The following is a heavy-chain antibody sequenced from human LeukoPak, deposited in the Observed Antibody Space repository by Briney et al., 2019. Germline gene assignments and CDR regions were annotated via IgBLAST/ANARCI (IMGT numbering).Heavy chain of an antibody. D-gene: IGHD5-12*01. CDR1: GGTFSSYA. CDR2: IIPIFGTA. V-gene: IGHV1-69*13. J-gene: IGHJ6*03. Sequence: ASVKVSCKASGGTFSSYAISWVRQAPGQGLEWMGGIIPIFGTANYAQKFQGRVTITADESTSTAYMELSSLRSEDTAVYYCARGYSGYDYYLGYYYYYYMDVWGKGTTVTVSS. CDR3: ARGYSGYDYYLGYYYYYYMDV.